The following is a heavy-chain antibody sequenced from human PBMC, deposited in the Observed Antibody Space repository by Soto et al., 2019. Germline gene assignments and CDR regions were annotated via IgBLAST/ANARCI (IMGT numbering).Heavy chain of an antibody. CDR2: IYYSGST. V-gene: IGHV4-39*01. CDR1: GGSISSSSYY. D-gene: IGHD6-13*01. J-gene: IGHJ4*02. CDR3: ARGVAAAGTAPYFDY. Sequence: PSETLSLTCTVSGGSISSSSYYWGWIRQPPGKGLEWIGSIYYSGSTYYNPSLKSRVTISVDTSKNQFSLKLSSVTAAYMALYYCARGVAAAGTAPYFDYWGQGTLVTVSS.